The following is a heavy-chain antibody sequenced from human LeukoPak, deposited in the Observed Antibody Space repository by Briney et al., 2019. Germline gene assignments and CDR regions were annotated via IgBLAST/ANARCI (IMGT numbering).Heavy chain of an antibody. J-gene: IGHJ4*02. CDR3: ARVGGIKLTDYYFDS. D-gene: IGHD3-16*01. Sequence: GGSLRLSCAASGFTFSSYAMHWVRQAPGKGLGYVSSISSNGGSTYYANSVKGRFTISRDNSKNTLYLHMGSLRAEDMAVYYCARVGGIKLTDYYFDSWGQGTLVTVSS. V-gene: IGHV3-64*01. CDR1: GFTFSSYA. CDR2: ISSNGGST.